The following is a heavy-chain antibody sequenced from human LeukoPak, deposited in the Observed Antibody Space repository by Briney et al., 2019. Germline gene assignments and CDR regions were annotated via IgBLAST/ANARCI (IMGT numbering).Heavy chain of an antibody. J-gene: IGHJ4*02. CDR1: GGTFSSYA. V-gene: IGHV1-69*01. CDR2: IIPIFGTA. Sequence: GSSVKVSCKASGGTFSSYAISWVRQAPGQGLEWMGGIIPIFGTANYAQKFQGRVTITADESTSTAYMELSSLRSEDTAVYYCAREEHYYDSSGYRYDYWGQGTLVTASS. D-gene: IGHD3-22*01. CDR3: AREEHYYDSSGYRYDY.